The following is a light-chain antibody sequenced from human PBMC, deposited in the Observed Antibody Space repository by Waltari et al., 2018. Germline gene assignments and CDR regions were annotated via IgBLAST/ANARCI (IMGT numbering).Light chain of an antibody. CDR3: ATRDEGPTVV. V-gene: IGLV1-47*01. CDR1: ISNIGTHY. J-gene: IGLJ2*01. CDR2: LTH. Sequence: QSVLTQPPSASGTPGQSVTISCSGSISNIGTHYVYWYQQLPGTAPNLLFYLTHQRTSGVPVRFSDSKSGTSAPLAISGLRFEDEADYYCATRDEGPTVVFGGGTKLTVL.